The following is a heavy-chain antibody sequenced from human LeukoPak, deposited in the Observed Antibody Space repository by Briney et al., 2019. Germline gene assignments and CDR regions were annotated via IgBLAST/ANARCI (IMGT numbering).Heavy chain of an antibody. V-gene: IGHV3-15*01. J-gene: IGHJ4*02. Sequence: GGSLRLSCAASGFTFSNAWMSWVRQAPGKGLEWVGRIKSKTDGGTTDYAAPVEGRFTISRDDSKNTLYLQMNSLKTEDTAVYYCTTIQLWLRVRDYWGQGTLVTVSS. D-gene: IGHD5-18*01. CDR2: IKSKTDGGTT. CDR1: GFTFSNAW. CDR3: TTIQLWLRVRDY.